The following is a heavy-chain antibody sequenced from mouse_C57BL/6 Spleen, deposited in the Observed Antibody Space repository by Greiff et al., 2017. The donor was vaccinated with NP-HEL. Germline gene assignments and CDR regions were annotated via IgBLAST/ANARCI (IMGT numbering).Heavy chain of an antibody. D-gene: IGHD1-1*01. CDR3: ARPDKHDCGSSYGYFDV. V-gene: IGHV1-85*01. Sequence: QVQLQQSGPELVKPGASVKLSCKASGYTFTSYDINWVKQRPGQGLEWIGWIYPRDGSTKYNEKFKGKATLTVDTSSSTAYLELHSLTSEDSAVYFCARPDKHDCGSSYGYFDVWGTGTTVTVSS. CDR2: IYPRDGST. CDR1: GYTFTSYD. J-gene: IGHJ1*03.